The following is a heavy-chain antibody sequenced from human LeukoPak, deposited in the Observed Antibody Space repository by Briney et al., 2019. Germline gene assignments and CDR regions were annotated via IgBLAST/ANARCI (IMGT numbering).Heavy chain of an antibody. Sequence: GASVKVSCKASGYTFTSYGISWVRQAPGQGLEWMGWISAYNGNTNYAQKLQGRVTMTTDTSTSTAYTELRSLRSDDTAVYYCARDLKGWAAVAGHYFDYWGQGTLVTVSS. CDR3: ARDLKGWAAVAGHYFDY. CDR2: ISAYNGNT. D-gene: IGHD6-19*01. V-gene: IGHV1-18*01. CDR1: GYTFTSYG. J-gene: IGHJ4*02.